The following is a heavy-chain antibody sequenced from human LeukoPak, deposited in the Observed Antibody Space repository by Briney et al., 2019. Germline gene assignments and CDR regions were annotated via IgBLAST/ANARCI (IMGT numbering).Heavy chain of an antibody. V-gene: IGHV4-39*01. J-gene: IGHJ5*02. Sequence: PSETLSLTCTVSGGSISSSSFYWGWIRQPPGMGLGWIGSVYYSRSRSTFYNPSLRSRLTISVDTSQNQFSLKLRSVTAADTAVYFCARESFGGASYLDPWGQGTLVTVSS. CDR1: GGSISSSSFY. CDR2: VYYSRSRST. D-gene: IGHD2-21*01. CDR3: ARESFGGASYLDP.